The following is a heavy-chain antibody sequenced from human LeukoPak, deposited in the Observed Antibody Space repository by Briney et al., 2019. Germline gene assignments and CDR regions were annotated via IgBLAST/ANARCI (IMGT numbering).Heavy chain of an antibody. CDR2: ISSNGGST. J-gene: IGHJ4*02. V-gene: IGHV3-64*01. Sequence: GGSLRLSCAASGFSLRSYAMHWVRQAPGKGLEYVSAISSNGGSTFYVNSVEGRFTISRDNSKNTLYLQMGSLRPEDMAVYYCARAPYSGSYSDHWGQGTLVTVSS. D-gene: IGHD1-26*01. CDR1: GFSLRSYA. CDR3: ARAPYSGSYSDH.